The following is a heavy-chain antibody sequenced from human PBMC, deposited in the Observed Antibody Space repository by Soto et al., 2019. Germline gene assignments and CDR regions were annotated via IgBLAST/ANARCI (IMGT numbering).Heavy chain of an antibody. CDR1: GGSISTGGYY. D-gene: IGHD4-17*01. CDR3: ARGLSVTLFDN. CDR2: IYYSGST. V-gene: IGHV4-31*03. Sequence: QVQLQESGPGLVKPSQTLSLTCTVSGGSISTGGYYWTWIRQHPGKGLEWIGYIYYSGSTFYNPAHKSRVTISVDTSKNQYSLKLSSVTAADTAVYYCARGLSVTLFDNWGHGTLVTVSS. J-gene: IGHJ4*01.